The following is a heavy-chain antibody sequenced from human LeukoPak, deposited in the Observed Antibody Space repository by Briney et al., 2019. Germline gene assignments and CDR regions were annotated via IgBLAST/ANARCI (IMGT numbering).Heavy chain of an antibody. CDR2: ISYDGSNK. CDR1: GFTFSSYA. Sequence: GRSLRLSCAASGFTFSSYAMHWVRQAPGKGLEWVAVISYDGSNKYYADSVKGRFTISRDNSKNTLYLQMNSLRAEDTAVYYCARGPSSVRGEVDYWGQGTLVTVSS. V-gene: IGHV3-30-3*01. D-gene: IGHD3-10*01. J-gene: IGHJ4*02. CDR3: ARGPSSVRGEVDY.